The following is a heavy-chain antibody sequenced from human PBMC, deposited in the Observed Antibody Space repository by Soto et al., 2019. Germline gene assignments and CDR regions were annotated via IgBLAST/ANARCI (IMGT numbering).Heavy chain of an antibody. CDR3: ARVRLLAVAGTGWFDP. CDR2: IYYSGST. CDR1: GGSISSYY. J-gene: IGHJ5*02. Sequence: QVQLQESGPGLVKPSETLSLTCTVSGGSISSYYWSWIRQPPGKGLEWIGYIYYSGSTNYNPSLKSRVTISVDTSKNQFSLKLSSVTAADTAVYYCARVRLLAVAGTGWFDPWGQGTLVTVSS. D-gene: IGHD6-19*01. V-gene: IGHV4-59*01.